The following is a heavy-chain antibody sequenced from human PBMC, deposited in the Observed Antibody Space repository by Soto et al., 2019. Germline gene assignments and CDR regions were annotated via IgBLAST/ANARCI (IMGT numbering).Heavy chain of an antibody. CDR3: ARGSPLHYYHTGASRAFNY. CDR1: GESFSGYY. Sequence: SETLSLTCAVYGESFSGYYWSWIRQPPGKGLEWIGEIYYSGSTNYNPSLESRVTISVDTSKNQFSLKLHSVTAADTAVYFCARGSPLHYYHTGASRAFNYWGQGTLVPVSS. D-gene: IGHD3-22*01. V-gene: IGHV4-34*01. CDR2: IYYSGST. J-gene: IGHJ4*02.